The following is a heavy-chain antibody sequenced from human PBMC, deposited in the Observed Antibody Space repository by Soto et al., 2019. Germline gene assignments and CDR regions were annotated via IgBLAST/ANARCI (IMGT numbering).Heavy chain of an antibody. D-gene: IGHD7-27*01. J-gene: IGHJ4*02. Sequence: SLRLSCSASGFTFSSYAMHWVRQAPGKGLEYVSAISSNGGSTYYADSVKGRFTISRDNSKNTLYLQMSSLRAEDTAVYYCVKDSQTGDYYFDYWGQGTLVTVSS. CDR1: GFTFSSYA. CDR3: VKDSQTGDYYFDY. CDR2: ISSNGGST. V-gene: IGHV3-64D*06.